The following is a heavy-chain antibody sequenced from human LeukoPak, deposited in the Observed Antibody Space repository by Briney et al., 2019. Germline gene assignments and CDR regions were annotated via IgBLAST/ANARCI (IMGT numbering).Heavy chain of an antibody. Sequence: SETLSLTCNVSGGSLTTHYWSWVRQSPEKGLEWICQVYHTGSTHYNPSLRSRFITLFDTSKNKVLLTLTCVTAADTAVYYCAREGGWGMKYYFDSWGPGTRVIVSS. J-gene: IGHJ4*02. V-gene: IGHV4-59*11. CDR2: VYHTGST. D-gene: IGHD1-26*01. CDR1: GGSLTTHY. CDR3: AREGGWGMKYYFDS.